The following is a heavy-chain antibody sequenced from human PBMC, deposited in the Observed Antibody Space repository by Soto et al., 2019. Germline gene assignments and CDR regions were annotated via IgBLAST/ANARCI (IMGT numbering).Heavy chain of an antibody. CDR3: ARDRDPYTATPGYYYYGMDV. CDR1: GYTFTGYY. D-gene: IGHD5-18*01. V-gene: IGHV1-2*04. Sequence: ASVKVSYKASGYTFTGYYMHWVRQAPGQGLEWMGWINPNSGGTNYAQKFQGWVTMTRDTSISTAYMELSRLRSDDTAVYYCARDRDPYTATPGYYYYGMDVWGQGTTVTVSS. CDR2: INPNSGGT. J-gene: IGHJ6*02.